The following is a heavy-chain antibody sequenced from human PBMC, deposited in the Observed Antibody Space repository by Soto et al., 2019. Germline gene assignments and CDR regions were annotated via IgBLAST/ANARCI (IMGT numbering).Heavy chain of an antibody. V-gene: IGHV3-7*01. Sequence: GGSLRLSCAASGFTFSSYWMSWVRQAPGKGLEWVANIKQDGSEKYYVDSVKGRFTISRDNAKNSLYLQMNSLRAEDTAVYYCARESAYCSGGSCYSDYWGQGTLVTVSS. CDR1: GFTFSSYW. J-gene: IGHJ4*02. CDR3: ARESAYCSGGSCYSDY. D-gene: IGHD2-15*01. CDR2: IKQDGSEK.